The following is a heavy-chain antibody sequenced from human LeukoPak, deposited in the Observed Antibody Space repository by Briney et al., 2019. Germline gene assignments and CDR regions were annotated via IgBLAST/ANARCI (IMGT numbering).Heavy chain of an antibody. CDR3: ARAPPSTMIVVVDAFDI. CDR2: INHSGST. Sequence: SETLSLTCAVYGGSFSGYYWSWIRQPPGKGLEWIGEINHSGSTNYNPSLKSRVTISVDTSKNQFSLKLSSVTAADTAVYYCARAPPSTMIVVVDAFDIWGQGTMVTVSS. D-gene: IGHD3-22*01. CDR1: GGSFSGYY. J-gene: IGHJ3*02. V-gene: IGHV4-34*01.